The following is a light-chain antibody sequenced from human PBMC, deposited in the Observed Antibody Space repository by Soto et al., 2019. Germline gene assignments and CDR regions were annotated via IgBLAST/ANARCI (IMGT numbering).Light chain of an antibody. CDR1: QRVSNS. CDR3: QQYGSSPWT. CDR2: DAS. J-gene: IGKJ1*01. Sequence: DTLLTQSPATLSLSPGERVTLSCRATQRVSNSLAWYQQKSGQAPRLLIYDASFRATGIPARFSGSGSGTDFTLTISRLEPEDFAVYYCQQYGSSPWTFGQGTKVDIK. V-gene: IGKV3-20*01.